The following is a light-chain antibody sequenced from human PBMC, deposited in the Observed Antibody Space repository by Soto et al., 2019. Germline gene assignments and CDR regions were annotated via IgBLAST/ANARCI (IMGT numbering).Light chain of an antibody. CDR1: QSVSSN. CDR3: QQYNNWPGT. V-gene: IGKV3-15*01. CDR2: GAS. Sequence: EIVMTQSPATLSVSPGERATLSCRASQSVSSNLAWYHQKPGQAPRLLIYGASTRATGIPARFSGSGSGTEFTLTISSLQSEDFAFYYCQQYNNWPGTFGQGTKV. J-gene: IGKJ1*01.